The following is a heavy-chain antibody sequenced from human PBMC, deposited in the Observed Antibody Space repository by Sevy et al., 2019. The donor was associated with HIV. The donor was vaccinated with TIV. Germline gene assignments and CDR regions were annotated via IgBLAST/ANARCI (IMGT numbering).Heavy chain of an antibody. J-gene: IGHJ1*01. Sequence: GESLKISCAASGFTFSDYYMSWIRQAPGRGLEWIAYISIAGDIVYYADSVKGRFTISRDNAKNSLYRQLNSLRAEDTAVYYCARAAADCSGGTCYSAASNQYFQHWGQGTLVTVSS. CDR2: ISIAGDIV. CDR3: ARAAADCSGGTCYSAASNQYFQH. V-gene: IGHV3-11*01. CDR1: GFTFSDYY. D-gene: IGHD2-15*01.